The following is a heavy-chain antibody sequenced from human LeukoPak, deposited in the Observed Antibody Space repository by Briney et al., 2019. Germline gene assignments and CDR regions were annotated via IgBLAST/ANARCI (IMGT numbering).Heavy chain of an antibody. D-gene: IGHD4-23*01. CDR2: ISAYNGNT. CDR3: ARVVGTTVVTPGYYYMDV. CDR1: GYTFTSYG. J-gene: IGHJ6*03. V-gene: IGHV1-18*01. Sequence: ASVKVSCKASGYTFTSYGLSWVRQAPGQGLEWMGWISAYNGNTNYAQKLQGRVTMTTDTSTSTAYMELRSLRSDDTAVYYCARVVGTTVVTPGYYYMDVWGKGTTVTVSS.